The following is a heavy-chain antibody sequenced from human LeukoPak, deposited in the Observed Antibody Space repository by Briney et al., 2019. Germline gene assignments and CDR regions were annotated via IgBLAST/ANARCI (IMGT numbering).Heavy chain of an antibody. CDR1: GYTFTSNG. CDR3: ATELWGGNYAYFDY. CDR2: FDPEDGET. V-gene: IGHV1-24*01. D-gene: IGHD4-23*01. J-gene: IGHJ4*02. Sequence: EASVKVSCKASGYTFTSNGISWVRQAPGQGLEWMGGFDPEDGETIYAQKFQGRVTMTEDTSTDTAYMELSSLRSEDTAVYYCATELWGGNYAYFDYWGQGTLVTVSS.